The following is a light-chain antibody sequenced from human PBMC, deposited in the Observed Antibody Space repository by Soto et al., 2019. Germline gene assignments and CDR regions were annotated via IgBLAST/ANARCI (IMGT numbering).Light chain of an antibody. V-gene: IGLV2-8*01. J-gene: IGLJ1*01. CDR2: EVN. CDR1: SSDVGGYNY. Sequence: QSALTQPPSASGSPGQSVTISCTGTSSDVGGYNYVSWYQQHPGKVPKLMIYEVNKRPSGVPDRFSGSKSGNTASLTVSGLQAEDEADYSCSSCAGINKRLVFGTGTKLTVL. CDR3: SSCAGINKRLV.